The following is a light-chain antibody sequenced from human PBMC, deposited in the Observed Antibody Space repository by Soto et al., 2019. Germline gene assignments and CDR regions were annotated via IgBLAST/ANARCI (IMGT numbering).Light chain of an antibody. Sequence: DIQMTQSPSSLSASVGDRVTITRRASQSLSNYLNWYQQKPGKVPNLLIYAASSLESGVPSRFSGSGSGTDFTLTISSLQPEDFATYYCQQSYSTPFTFGPGTKVDIK. CDR1: QSLSNY. CDR3: QQSYSTPFT. J-gene: IGKJ3*01. V-gene: IGKV1-39*01. CDR2: AAS.